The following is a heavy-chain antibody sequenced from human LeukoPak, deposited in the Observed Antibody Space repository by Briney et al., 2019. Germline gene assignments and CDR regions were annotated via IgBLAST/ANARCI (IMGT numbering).Heavy chain of an antibody. CDR2: INHSGST. CDR3: ARSLRGYDFWSGYSYYFDY. Sequence: SETLSLTCAVYGGSFSGYYWSWIRQPPGKGLEWIGEINHSGSTNYNPSLKSRVTISVDTSKNQFSLKLSSVTAADTAVYYCARSLRGYDFWSGYSYYFDYWGQGTLVTVSS. V-gene: IGHV4-34*01. J-gene: IGHJ4*02. CDR1: GGSFSGYY. D-gene: IGHD3-3*01.